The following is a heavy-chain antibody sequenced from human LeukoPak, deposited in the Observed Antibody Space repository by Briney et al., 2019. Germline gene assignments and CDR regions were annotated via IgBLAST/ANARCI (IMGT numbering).Heavy chain of an antibody. D-gene: IGHD2-8*01. Sequence: GGSLRLSCAASGFTFSSYAISWVRLAPGKGLEWVSAISGSGGSTYYADSVKGRFTISRDNSKNTLYLQMNSLRAEDTAVYYCAKIFVLKWHFDYWGQGTLVTVSS. V-gene: IGHV3-23*01. CDR2: ISGSGGST. CDR3: AKIFVLKWHFDY. J-gene: IGHJ4*02. CDR1: GFTFSSYA.